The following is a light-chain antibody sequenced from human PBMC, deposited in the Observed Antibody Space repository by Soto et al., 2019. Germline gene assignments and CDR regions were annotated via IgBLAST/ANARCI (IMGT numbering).Light chain of an antibody. CDR2: TAS. J-gene: IGKJ4*01. CDR1: QSVGRNY. CDR3: QQYAASPLT. V-gene: IGKV3-20*01. Sequence: ENVLTQSPGTLSLSPGERATISCRASQSVGRNYIAWFQQKPGQAPRLLIHTASVRATGIPDRFSGSGSGTDFTLTISRLEPEDFAVFYCQQYAASPLTFGGGTKVEI.